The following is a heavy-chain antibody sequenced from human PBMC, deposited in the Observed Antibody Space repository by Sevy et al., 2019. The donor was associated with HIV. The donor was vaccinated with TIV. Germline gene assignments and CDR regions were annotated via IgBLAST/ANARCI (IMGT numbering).Heavy chain of an antibody. J-gene: IGHJ6*02. CDR1: GDTFSTYD. V-gene: IGHV1-8*02. D-gene: IGHD3-3*01. Sequence: ASVKVSCKASGDTFSTYDINWVRQAPGQGLEWMGWMSPKSGSTGFAQKFQGRLTMTRDTSINTAYMELSSVRSEDTAVYYWASGGSGDVWNYGYYYYGMDVWGQGTTVTVSS. CDR2: MSPKSGST. CDR3: ASGGSGDVWNYGYYYYGMDV.